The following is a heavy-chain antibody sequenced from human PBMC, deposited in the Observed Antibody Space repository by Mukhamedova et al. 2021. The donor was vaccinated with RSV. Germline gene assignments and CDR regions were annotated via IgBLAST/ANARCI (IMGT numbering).Heavy chain of an antibody. Sequence: GLEWMGIIYPGDSDARYSPSFQGQVTISVDKSINTAYLQWRSLKASDTAVYYCARRFYDSSIGQEKSYMDVWGKGTTVTVSS. CDR2: IYPGDSDA. J-gene: IGHJ6*03. V-gene: IGHV5-51*01. CDR3: ARRFYDSSIGQEKSYMDV. D-gene: IGHD3-3*01.